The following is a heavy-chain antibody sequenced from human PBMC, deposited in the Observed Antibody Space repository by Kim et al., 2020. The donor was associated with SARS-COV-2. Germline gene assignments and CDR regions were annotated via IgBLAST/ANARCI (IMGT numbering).Heavy chain of an antibody. CDR2: ISGSGGST. V-gene: IGHV3-23*01. J-gene: IGHJ4*02. D-gene: IGHD1-26*01. CDR3: ASGGYSSYYFDY. Sequence: GGSLRLSCAASGFTFSSYAMSWVRQAPGKGLEWVSAISGSGGSTYYADSVKGRFTISRDNSKNTLYLQMNSLRAEDTAVYYCASGGYSSYYFDYWGQGTLVTVSS. CDR1: GFTFSSYA.